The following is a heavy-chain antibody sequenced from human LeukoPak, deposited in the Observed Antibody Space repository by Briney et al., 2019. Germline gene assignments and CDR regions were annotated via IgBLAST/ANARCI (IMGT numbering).Heavy chain of an antibody. V-gene: IGHV1-18*01. CDR1: GYTFTNYG. D-gene: IGHD2-8*01. J-gene: IGHJ4*02. CDR2: ISPYNGNA. Sequence: ASVKVSCKTSGYTFTNYGISWVRQAPGQGLEWMGWISPYNGNAINAQKLQGRGTVTTDTTTSTAYMELRSLRSDDTAVYYCTRTVLDCKNGVCYDYWGQGTLVTVSS. CDR3: TRTVLDCKNGVCYDY.